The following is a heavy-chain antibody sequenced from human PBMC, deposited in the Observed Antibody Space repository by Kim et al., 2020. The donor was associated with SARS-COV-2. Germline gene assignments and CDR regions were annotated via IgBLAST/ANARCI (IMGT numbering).Heavy chain of an antibody. CDR2: ISSSSSYT. CDR3: ARRFRCSSTSCYFPLTDYYYYGMDV. V-gene: IGHV3-11*06. D-gene: IGHD2-2*01. Sequence: GGSLRLSCAASGFTFSDYYMSWIRQAPGKGLEWVSYISSSSSYTNYADSVKGRFTISRDNAKNSLYLQMNSLRAEDTAVYYCARRFRCSSTSCYFPLTDYYYYGMDVWGQGTTVTVSS. J-gene: IGHJ6*02. CDR1: GFTFSDYY.